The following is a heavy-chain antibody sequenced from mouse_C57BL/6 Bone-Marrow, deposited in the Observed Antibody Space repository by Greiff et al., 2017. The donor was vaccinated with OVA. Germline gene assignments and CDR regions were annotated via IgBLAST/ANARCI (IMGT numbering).Heavy chain of an antibody. J-gene: IGHJ3*01. Sequence: QVQLQQSGAELVRPGTSVKVSCKASGYAFTNYLIEWVKQRPGQGLEWIGVINPGSGGTNYNEKFKGKATLTADKSSSTAYMQLSSLTSEDSAVYCCAREGYKSSFAYWGQGTLVTVSA. V-gene: IGHV1-54*01. D-gene: IGHD1-3*01. CDR3: AREGYKSSFAY. CDR1: GYAFTNYL. CDR2: INPGSGGT.